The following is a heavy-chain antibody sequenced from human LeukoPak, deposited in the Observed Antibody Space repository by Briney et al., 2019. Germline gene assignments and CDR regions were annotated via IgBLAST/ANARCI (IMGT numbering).Heavy chain of an antibody. J-gene: IGHJ4*02. CDR1: GFTFGAYL. CDR3: LRALAPTAGLWYFDS. D-gene: IGHD3-10*01. V-gene: IGHV3-49*04. CDR2: MTSDCYA. Sequence: GGSLRLSCAASGFTFGAYLMSWVGQPPGKGGHWLGCMTSDCYAEHAASVRGRFCISRDDSNSIADLQMHSLTVDDTAVYYCLRALAPTAGLWYFDSSGQGTLVTVSS.